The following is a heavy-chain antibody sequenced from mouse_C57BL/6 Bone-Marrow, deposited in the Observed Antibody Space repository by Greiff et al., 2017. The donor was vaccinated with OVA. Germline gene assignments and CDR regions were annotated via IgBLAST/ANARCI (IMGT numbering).Heavy chain of an antibody. V-gene: IGHV14-4*01. CDR2: IDPENGDT. Sequence: EVQLQQSGAELVRPGASVKLSCTASGFNIKDDYMHWVKQRPEQGLEWIGWIDPENGDTEYASKFQGKATITADTSSHTAYLQLSSLTSEDTAVYYCTMRGNYAFDYWGQGTTLTVSS. J-gene: IGHJ2*01. CDR3: TMRGNYAFDY. CDR1: GFNIKDDY. D-gene: IGHD2-1*01.